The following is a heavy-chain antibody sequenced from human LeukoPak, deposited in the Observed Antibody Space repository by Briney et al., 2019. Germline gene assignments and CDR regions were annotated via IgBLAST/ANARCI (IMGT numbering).Heavy chain of an antibody. CDR3: AYEPSITMIVVVPIGY. V-gene: IGHV3-23*01. D-gene: IGHD3-22*01. CDR2: ISGSGGST. Sequence: QSGGSLRLSCAASGFTFSSYAMSWVRQAPGKGLEWVSAISGSGGSTYYADSVKGRFTISRDNSKNTLYLQMNSLRAEDTAVYYCAYEPSITMIVVVPIGYWGQGTLVTVSS. CDR1: GFTFSSYA. J-gene: IGHJ4*02.